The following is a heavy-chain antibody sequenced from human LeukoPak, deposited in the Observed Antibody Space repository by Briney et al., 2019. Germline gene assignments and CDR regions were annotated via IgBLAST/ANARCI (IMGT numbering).Heavy chain of an antibody. CDR1: GFTLSSYA. J-gene: IGHJ4*02. Sequence: GGSLRLSCVASGFTLSSYAMTWVRQAPGKGLEWVSFISDSETNYVDSVKGRFTVSRDNSKNTLYLEMNSLRAEDTAVYYCARGGSGTSVLYYWGQGILVTVSS. V-gene: IGHV3-23*01. D-gene: IGHD2-2*01. CDR2: ISDSET. CDR3: ARGGSGTSVLYY.